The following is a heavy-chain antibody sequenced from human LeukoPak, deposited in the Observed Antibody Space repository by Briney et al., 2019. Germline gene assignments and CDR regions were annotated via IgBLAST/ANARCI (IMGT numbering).Heavy chain of an antibody. D-gene: IGHD3-10*01. CDR1: GGSIGNDGYY. CDR2: IYYSGAA. CDR3: ARGRYYGFSGDS. J-gene: IGHJ4*02. Sequence: PSETLSLSCTVSGGSIGNDGYYWTWLRQHPGRDLEWIAFIYYSGAASYNPSLKSRVTISVDTSTNQFSLKLTSVTAADTAVYFCARGRYYGFSGDSWGQGTLVTVSS. V-gene: IGHV4-31*03.